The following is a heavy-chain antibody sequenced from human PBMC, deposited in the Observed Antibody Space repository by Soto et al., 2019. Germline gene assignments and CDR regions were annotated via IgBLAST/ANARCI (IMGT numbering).Heavy chain of an antibody. CDR1: GFTFRSFA. D-gene: IGHD5-12*01. CDR2: ISGSGGNS. Sequence: EVQLLESGGGLVQPGGSLRLSCAGYGFTFRSFALSWVRQAPGKGLEWVSVISGSGGNSYYADSVKGRFTISRDNSKNTLHLQMNSLRAEDTSVYYCAKGSIVATITGYVDYWGQGTLVTVSS. CDR3: AKGSIVATITGYVDY. J-gene: IGHJ4*02. V-gene: IGHV3-23*01.